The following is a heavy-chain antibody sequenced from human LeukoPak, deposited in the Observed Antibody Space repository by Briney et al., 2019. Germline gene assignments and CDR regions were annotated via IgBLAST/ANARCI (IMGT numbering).Heavy chain of an antibody. V-gene: IGHV1-2*02. CDR1: GYTFTGYY. J-gene: IGHJ4*02. CDR3: ARYCSSTSCSQDY. Sequence: GASVKVSCKASGYTFTGYYMHWVRHAPGQGLEWMGWINPNSGGTNYAQKFQGRVTMTRDTSISTAYMELSRLRSDDTAVYYCARYCSSTSCSQDYWGQGTLVTVSS. D-gene: IGHD2-2*01. CDR2: INPNSGGT.